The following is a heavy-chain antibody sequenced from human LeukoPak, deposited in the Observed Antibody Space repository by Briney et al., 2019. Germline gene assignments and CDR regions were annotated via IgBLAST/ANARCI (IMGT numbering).Heavy chain of an antibody. J-gene: IGHJ4*02. CDR3: AKEAGITMIVVVTPTDY. CDR2: ISYDGSNK. Sequence: GGSLRRSCAASGFTFRSYGMHWFRQAPGKGLEWVAVISYDGSNKYYADSVKGRFTISRDNSKNTLYLQMNSLRAEDTAVYYCAKEAGITMIVVVTPTDYWGQGTLVTVSS. D-gene: IGHD3-22*01. V-gene: IGHV3-30*18. CDR1: GFTFRSYG.